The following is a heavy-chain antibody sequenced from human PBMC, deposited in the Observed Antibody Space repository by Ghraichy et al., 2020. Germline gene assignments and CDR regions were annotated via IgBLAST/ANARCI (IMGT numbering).Heavy chain of an antibody. J-gene: IGHJ4*02. CDR3: ARDTSSWYLDY. CDR1: GFTFSKFG. Sequence: LSLTCEDSGFTFSKFGMNWVRQAPGKGLGWLSYISSTSNTIYYADSVKGRFTISRDNAKSSLYLQMNSLRAEDTAVYYCARDTSSWYLDYWGQGTLATVSS. V-gene: IGHV3-48*01. D-gene: IGHD6-13*01. CDR2: ISSTSNTI.